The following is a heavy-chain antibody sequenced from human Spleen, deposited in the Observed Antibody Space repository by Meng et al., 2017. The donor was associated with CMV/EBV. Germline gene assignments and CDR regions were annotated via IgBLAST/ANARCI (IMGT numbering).Heavy chain of an antibody. V-gene: IGHV4-61*01. Sequence: SETLSLTCTVSGGSVSSGSYYWSWIRQPPGKGLEWIGYIHYSGSTNYNPSLKSRVTISVDTSKNQFSLKLSSVTATDTAVYYCARDQGGTTIDWGQGTLVTVSS. CDR2: IHYSGST. J-gene: IGHJ4*02. CDR1: GGSVSSGSYY. D-gene: IGHD1-7*01. CDR3: ARDQGGTTID.